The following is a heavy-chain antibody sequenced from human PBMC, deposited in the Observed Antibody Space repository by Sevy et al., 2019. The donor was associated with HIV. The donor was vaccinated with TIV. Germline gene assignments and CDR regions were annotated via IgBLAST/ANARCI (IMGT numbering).Heavy chain of an antibody. Sequence: GGSLRLSCAASGFTFSSYAMSWVRQAPGKGLEWVANIKEDGSVKYYVESVKGRFTISRDNVKNSVYLQMNSLRAEDAALYYCVRAIGAAGSYWGLGTLVTVSS. J-gene: IGHJ4*02. D-gene: IGHD6-13*01. CDR2: IKEDGSVK. V-gene: IGHV3-7*01. CDR3: VRAIGAAGSY. CDR1: GFTFSSYA.